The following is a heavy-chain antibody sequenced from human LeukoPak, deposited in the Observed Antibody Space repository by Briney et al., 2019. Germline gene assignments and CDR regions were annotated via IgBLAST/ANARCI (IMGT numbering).Heavy chain of an antibody. Sequence: GGSLRLSCAASGFTFSSYSMNWVRQAPGKGLEWVSYISSSSSTIYYADSVKGRFTISRDNAKNSLYLQMNSLRAEDTAVYYCARVWHSSPSRLDYWGQGTLVTVSS. CDR2: ISSSSSTI. D-gene: IGHD6-6*01. J-gene: IGHJ4*02. V-gene: IGHV3-48*01. CDR3: ARVWHSSPSRLDY. CDR1: GFTFSSYS.